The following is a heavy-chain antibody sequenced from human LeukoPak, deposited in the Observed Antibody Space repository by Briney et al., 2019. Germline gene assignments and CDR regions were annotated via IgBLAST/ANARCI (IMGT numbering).Heavy chain of an antibody. CDR3: AREREPVTTEFDY. CDR2: IKQDGSEK. V-gene: IGHV3-7*03. D-gene: IGHD4-17*01. J-gene: IGHJ4*02. CDR1: GFTFSSYW. Sequence: SGGSLRLSRAASGFTFSSYWISWVRQAPGKGLEWVANIKQDGSEKSYVDSVKGRITISRDNAKNSLYLQMNSLRPEDTAVYYCAREREPVTTEFDYWGQGTLVTVSS.